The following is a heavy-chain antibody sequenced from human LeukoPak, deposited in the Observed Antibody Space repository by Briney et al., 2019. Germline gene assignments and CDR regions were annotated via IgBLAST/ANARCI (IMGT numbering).Heavy chain of an antibody. D-gene: IGHD2/OR15-2a*01. CDR2: IYSGGST. J-gene: IGHJ3*02. Sequence: GGSLRLSCAASGFTVSSNYMSWVRQAPGKGLKWVSVIYSGGSTYYADSVKGRFTISRDNSKNTVHLQMNNLRAEDTAMYFCARRLYIVRGAFDIWGQGTMVTVSS. CDR3: ARRLYIVRGAFDI. V-gene: IGHV3-53*01. CDR1: GFTVSSNY.